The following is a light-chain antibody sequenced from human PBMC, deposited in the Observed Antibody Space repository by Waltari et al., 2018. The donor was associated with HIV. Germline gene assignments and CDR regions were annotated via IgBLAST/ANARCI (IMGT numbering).Light chain of an antibody. Sequence: QSVLTQPPSASGTPGQRVTISCSGSRSNIRRNYVYWYQQLPGTAPKLLIYRNDDGPSGVPSRFSGSKSGTSSSRAISGLLSEDEADYYCAAWDDSLSGPVFGGGTKLTVL. CDR3: AAWDDSLSGPV. J-gene: IGLJ3*02. V-gene: IGLV1-47*01. CDR1: RSNIRRNY. CDR2: RND.